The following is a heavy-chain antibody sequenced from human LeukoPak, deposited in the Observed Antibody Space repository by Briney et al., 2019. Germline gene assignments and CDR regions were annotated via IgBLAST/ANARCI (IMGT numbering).Heavy chain of an antibody. CDR2: INHSGST. D-gene: IGHD2-15*01. CDR1: GYSISSGYY. J-gene: IGHJ5*02. V-gene: IGHV4-38-2*02. Sequence: SETLSLTCTVSGYSISSGYYWGWIRQPPGKGLEWIGEINHSGSTNYNPSLKSRVTISVDTSKNQFSLKLSSVTAADTAVYYCARHSSLRYCSGGSCYSPYNWFDPWGQGTLVTVSS. CDR3: ARHSSLRYCSGGSCYSPYNWFDP.